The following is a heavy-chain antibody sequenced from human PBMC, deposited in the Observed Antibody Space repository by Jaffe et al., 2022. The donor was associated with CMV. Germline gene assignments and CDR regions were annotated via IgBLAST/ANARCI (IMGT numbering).Heavy chain of an antibody. V-gene: IGHV4-34*01. J-gene: IGHJ4*02. CDR2: INHSGST. CDR1: GGSFSGYY. CDR3: ARFYSSSWYGGLDY. D-gene: IGHD6-13*01. Sequence: QVQLQQWGAGLLKPSETLSLTCAVYGGSFSGYYWSWIRQPPGKGLEWIGEINHSGSTNYNPSLKSRVTISVDTSKNQFSLKLSSVTAADTAVYYCARFYSSSWYGGLDYWGQGTLVTVSS.